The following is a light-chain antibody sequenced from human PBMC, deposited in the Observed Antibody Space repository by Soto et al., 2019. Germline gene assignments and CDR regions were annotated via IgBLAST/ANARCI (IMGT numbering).Light chain of an antibody. CDR2: DAS. V-gene: IGKV3-11*01. Sequence: EIVLTQSPDTLSLSPGETATFSCRASQGVGTSLAWFQQKPGQAPRLLIYDASKRATGIPARFSGSGSGTDFTLTISSLEPEDFAVYYCQQRSNWPPEVTFGPGTKVDIK. CDR1: QGVGTS. CDR3: QQRSNWPPEVT. J-gene: IGKJ3*01.